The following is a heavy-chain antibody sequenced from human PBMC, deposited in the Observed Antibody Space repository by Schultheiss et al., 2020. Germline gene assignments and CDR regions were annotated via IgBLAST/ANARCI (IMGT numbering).Heavy chain of an antibody. CDR3: ARSSGWSPGYYYGMDV. D-gene: IGHD6-19*01. V-gene: IGHV3-48*03. J-gene: IGHJ6*02. Sequence: GGSLRLSCAASGFTFSSYEMNWVRQAPGKGLEWVSYISSSGSTIYYADSVKGRFTISRDNAKNSLYLQMNSLRAEDTAVYYCARSSGWSPGYYYGMDVWGQGTTVTVSS. CDR1: GFTFSSYE. CDR2: ISSSGSTI.